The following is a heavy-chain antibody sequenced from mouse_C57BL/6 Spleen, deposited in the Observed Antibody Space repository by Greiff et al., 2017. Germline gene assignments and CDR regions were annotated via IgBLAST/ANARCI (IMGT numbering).Heavy chain of an antibody. V-gene: IGHV1-69*01. J-gene: IGHJ4*01. CDR1: GYTFTSYW. Sequence: VQLQQPGAELVMPGASVKLSCKASGYTFTSYWMHWVKQRPGQGLEWIGEIDPSDSYTNYNQKFKGKSTLTVDKSSSTAYMQLSSLTSEDSAVYYCARGGYYDYYAMDYWGQGTSVTVSS. D-gene: IGHD2-3*01. CDR3: ARGGYYDYYAMDY. CDR2: IDPSDSYT.